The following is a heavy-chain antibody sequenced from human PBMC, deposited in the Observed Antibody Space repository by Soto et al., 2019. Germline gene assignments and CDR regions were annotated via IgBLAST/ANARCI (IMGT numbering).Heavy chain of an antibody. CDR3: ASITIFGVVIIIVYYYYGMDV. CDR1: GGSISSGGYS. J-gene: IGHJ6*02. CDR2: IYHSGGT. D-gene: IGHD3-3*01. V-gene: IGHV4-30-2*01. Sequence: PSETLSLTCAVSGGSISSGGYSWSWIRQPPGKGLEWIGYIYHSGGTYYNPSLKSRVTISVDRSKNQFSLKLSSVTAADTAVYYCASITIFGVVIIIVYYYYGMDVWGQGTTVTV.